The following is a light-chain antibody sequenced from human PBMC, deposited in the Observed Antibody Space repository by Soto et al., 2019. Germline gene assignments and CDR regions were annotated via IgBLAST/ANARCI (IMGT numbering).Light chain of an antibody. CDR1: QTVSGAY. V-gene: IGKV3-15*01. Sequence: EIVLTQSPGTLSLSPGERATLSCRASQTVSGAYLAWYRQKPGQAPRLLIYGASTRATGIPARFSGSGSGTEFTLTISSLQSEDFAVYYCQQYDNWPLTFGGGTKVDIK. CDR3: QQYDNWPLT. J-gene: IGKJ4*01. CDR2: GAS.